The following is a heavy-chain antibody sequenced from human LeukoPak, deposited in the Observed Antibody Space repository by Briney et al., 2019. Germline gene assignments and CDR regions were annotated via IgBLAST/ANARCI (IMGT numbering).Heavy chain of an antibody. V-gene: IGHV4-34*01. J-gene: IGHJ4*02. CDR2: INHSGST. CDR1: GGSFSGYY. CDR3: ASVSLGYCSSTSCRSGGY. D-gene: IGHD2-2*01. Sequence: PSETLSLTCAAYGGSFSGYYWSWIRQPPGKGLEWIGEINHSGSTNYNPSLKSRVTISVDTSKNQFSLKLSSVTAADTAVYYCASVSLGYCSSTSCRSGGYWGQGTLVTVSS.